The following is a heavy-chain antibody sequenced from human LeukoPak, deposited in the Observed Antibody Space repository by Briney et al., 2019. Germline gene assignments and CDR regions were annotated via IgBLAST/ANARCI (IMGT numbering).Heavy chain of an antibody. CDR1: GYTFTSYD. CDR2: MNPNSGNT. V-gene: IGHV1-8*01. J-gene: IGHJ6*02. CDR3: ARGITMVRGVIIFHYYGMDV. D-gene: IGHD3-10*01. Sequence: GASVTVSCKASGYTFTSYDINWVRQATGQGLEWMGWMNPNSGNTGYAQKFQGRVPMPRNTSISTAYMGLSSLRSEDTAVYYCARGITMVRGVIIFHYYGMDVWGQGTTVTVS.